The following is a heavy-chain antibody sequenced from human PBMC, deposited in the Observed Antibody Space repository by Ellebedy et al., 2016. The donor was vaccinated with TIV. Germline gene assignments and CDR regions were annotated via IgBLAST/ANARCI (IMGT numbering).Heavy chain of an antibody. Sequence: AASVKVSCKTSGYVFADYTMSWVRQAPGQGLEWMGWISGHNGETIYAQKFEGRVTMTTDTSTNTVYLELRSLRSDDTAVFYCARTSNYNLRSGYYYWGQGTLITVSP. D-gene: IGHD3-3*01. V-gene: IGHV1-18*04. CDR1: GYVFADYT. J-gene: IGHJ4*02. CDR2: ISGHNGET. CDR3: ARTSNYNLRSGYYY.